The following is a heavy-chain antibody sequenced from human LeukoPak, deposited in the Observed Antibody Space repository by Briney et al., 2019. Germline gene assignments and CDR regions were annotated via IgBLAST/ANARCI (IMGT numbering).Heavy chain of an antibody. CDR3: ARVVALNWNYRYYYYYMDV. D-gene: IGHD1-7*01. V-gene: IGHV4-34*01. CDR1: GGSFSGYY. Sequence: SETLSLTCAVYGGSFSGYYWSWIRQPPGKGLEWIGEINHSGSTNYNPSLKSRVTISVDTSKNQFSLKLSSVTAADTAVYYCARVVALNWNYRYYYYYMDVWGKGTTVTISS. CDR2: INHSGST. J-gene: IGHJ6*03.